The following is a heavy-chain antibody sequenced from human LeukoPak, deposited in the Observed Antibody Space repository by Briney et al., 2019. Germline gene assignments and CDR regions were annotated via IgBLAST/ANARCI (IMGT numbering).Heavy chain of an antibody. D-gene: IGHD3-10*01. Sequence: PSETLSLTCTVSGGSISSSSYYWGWIRQPPGKGLEWIGSIYYSGSTYYNPSLKSRVTISVDTSKNQFSLKLSSVTAADTAVYYCARRTLLLWFGESFDYWGQGTLVTVSS. CDR3: ARRTLLLWFGESFDY. CDR2: IYYSGST. CDR1: GGSISSSSYY. V-gene: IGHV4-39*01. J-gene: IGHJ4*02.